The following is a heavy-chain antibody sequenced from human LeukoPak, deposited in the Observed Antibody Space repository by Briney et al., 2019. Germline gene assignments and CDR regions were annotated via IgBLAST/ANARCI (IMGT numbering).Heavy chain of an antibody. CDR2: VYSGGST. D-gene: IGHD4-17*01. CDR3: ARGEDYGDYFDY. Sequence: GGSLRLSCAVSGFTVSSNYMNWVRQAPGKGLEWVSAVYSGGSTYYADSVGGRFTISRDNSKNTLYLQMNSLRAEDTAVYYCARGEDYGDYFDYWGQGTLVTVSS. CDR1: GFTVSSNY. J-gene: IGHJ4*02. V-gene: IGHV3-53*01.